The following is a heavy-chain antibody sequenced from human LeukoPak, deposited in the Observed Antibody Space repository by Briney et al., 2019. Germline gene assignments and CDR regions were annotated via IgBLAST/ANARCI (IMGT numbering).Heavy chain of an antibody. CDR2: ISGSGGST. J-gene: IGHJ5*02. CDR3: AKSTRGYGLLSRNWFDP. Sequence: PGGSLRLSCAASGFTFSSYAMSWVRQAPGKGLEWVSAISGSGGSTYYADSVKGRFTISRDNSKNTLYLQMNSLRAEDTAVYYCAKSTRGYGLLSRNWFDPWGQGTLVTVSS. V-gene: IGHV3-23*01. D-gene: IGHD5-12*01. CDR1: GFTFSSYA.